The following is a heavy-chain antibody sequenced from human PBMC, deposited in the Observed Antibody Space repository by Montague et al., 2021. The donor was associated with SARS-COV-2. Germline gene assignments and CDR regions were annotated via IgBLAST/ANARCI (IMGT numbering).Heavy chain of an antibody. CDR3: ARAFTDWLRVYGMDV. CDR1: GGSISSSSYY. V-gene: IGHV4-39*01. Sequence: SETLSLTCTVSGGSISSSSYYWGWIRQPPGKGLEWIGSLYYSGSTYYNPTLKSRVTISVDTSKNQLSLKLSTVTAADTAVYYCARAFTDWLRVYGMDVWGQGTTVTVSS. J-gene: IGHJ6*02. D-gene: IGHD3-9*01. CDR2: LYYSGST.